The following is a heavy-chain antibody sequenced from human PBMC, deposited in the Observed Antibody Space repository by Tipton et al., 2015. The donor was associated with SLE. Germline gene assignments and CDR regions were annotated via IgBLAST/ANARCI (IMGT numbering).Heavy chain of an antibody. CDR1: GYSFTSHY. D-gene: IGHD6-13*01. CDR3: ARDVGSSTGYREAFDI. Sequence: QSGPEVKKPGASVKVSCMPSGYSFTSHYIHWVRQAPGKGLECMGVINPSDGRKTSAKKFQDRVTMTRDTSTVYMELSSLTSEDTDVYYCARDVGSSTGYREAFDIWGQGTIVTVSS. J-gene: IGHJ3*02. CDR2: INPSDGRK. V-gene: IGHV1-46*01.